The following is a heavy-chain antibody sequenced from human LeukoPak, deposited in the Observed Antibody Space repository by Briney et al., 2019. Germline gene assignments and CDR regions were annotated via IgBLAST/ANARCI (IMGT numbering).Heavy chain of an antibody. D-gene: IGHD1-20*01. CDR1: GYTFTSYD. V-gene: IGHV1-8*01. CDR2: MNPNSGNT. J-gene: IGHJ4*02. Sequence: ASVKLSCKASGYTFTSYDINWGREATGQGLEWMGWMNPNSGNTGYAQKFQGRVTMTRNTSISTAYMELSSLRSEDTAVYYCARDPRLITGTFHFDYWGQGTLVTVSS. CDR3: ARDPRLITGTFHFDY.